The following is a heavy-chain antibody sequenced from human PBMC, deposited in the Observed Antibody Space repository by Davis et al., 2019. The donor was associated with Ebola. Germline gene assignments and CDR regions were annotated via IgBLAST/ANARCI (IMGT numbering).Heavy chain of an antibody. CDR2: MNPNSGNT. D-gene: IGHD2-8*01. CDR1: GYTFTNYD. V-gene: IGHV1-8*01. CDR3: VRSGVRGYYNGMDV. J-gene: IGHJ6*02. Sequence: AASVKVSCKASGYTFTNYDINWVRQATGHGPEWMGWMNPNSGNTGYVEKFQGRVTMTRNTSTSTAYMELSSLRSEDTAVYYCVRSGVRGYYNGMDVWGQGTTVSVSS.